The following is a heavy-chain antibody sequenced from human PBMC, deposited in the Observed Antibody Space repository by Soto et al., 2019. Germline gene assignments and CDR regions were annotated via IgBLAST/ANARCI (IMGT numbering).Heavy chain of an antibody. D-gene: IGHD6-6*01. Sequence: SESLSITCAAYGGSFSGYYWSWIRKTPGKGLEWIGEINHSGSTNYNPSLKSRVTISVDTSKNQFSLKLSSVTAADTAVYYCARGRGSSLLNWFDPWGQGTLVTVSS. J-gene: IGHJ5*02. V-gene: IGHV4-34*01. CDR1: GGSFSGYY. CDR3: ARGRGSSLLNWFDP. CDR2: INHSGST.